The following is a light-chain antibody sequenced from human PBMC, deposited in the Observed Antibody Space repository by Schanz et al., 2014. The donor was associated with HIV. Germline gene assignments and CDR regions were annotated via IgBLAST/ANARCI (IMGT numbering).Light chain of an antibody. Sequence: DIQMTQSPSTLSASVGDRVTITCRASQTIYSWLAWYQQKPGRAPNLLIYQASTLETGVPSRFSGSGSGTEFTLTISSLQPEDVATYYCLKYDTAPRTFGQGTKVEIK. J-gene: IGKJ1*01. CDR3: LKYDTAPRT. CDR1: QTIYSW. CDR2: QAS. V-gene: IGKV1-5*03.